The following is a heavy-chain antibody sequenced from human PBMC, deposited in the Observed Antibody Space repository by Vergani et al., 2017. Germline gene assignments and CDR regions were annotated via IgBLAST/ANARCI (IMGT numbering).Heavy chain of an antibody. CDR2: ISSSSSYI. J-gene: IGHJ2*01. Sequence: EVQLVESGGGLVKPGGSLRLSCAASGFTFSSYSMNWVRQAPGKGLEWVSSISSSSSYIYYADSVKGRFTISRDNAKNSLYLQMNSLRAEDTAVYYCARAAGGDDYYGSGSYSPSWYFDLWGRGTLVTVSS. D-gene: IGHD3-10*01. CDR1: GFTFSSYS. V-gene: IGHV3-21*01. CDR3: ARAAGGDDYYGSGSYSPSWYFDL.